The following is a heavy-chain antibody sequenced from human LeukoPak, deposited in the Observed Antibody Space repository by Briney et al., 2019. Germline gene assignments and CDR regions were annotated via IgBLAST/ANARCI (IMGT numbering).Heavy chain of an antibody. V-gene: IGHV1-46*01. CDR2: VNPSSISA. CDR3: ARVPRSGSYIYFDY. D-gene: IGHD3-10*01. Sequence: ASVKVSCKASGYTVTSYYMHWVRQAPGQGLEWMGIVNPSSISASYAQKFQGRVTMTRDTSISTVYMELSSLRSDDTALYYCARVPRSGSYIYFDYWGQGTLVTVSS. CDR1: GYTVTSYY. J-gene: IGHJ4*02.